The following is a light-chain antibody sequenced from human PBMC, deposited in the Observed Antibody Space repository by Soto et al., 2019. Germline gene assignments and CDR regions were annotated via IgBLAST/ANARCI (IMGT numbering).Light chain of an antibody. CDR2: SNN. CDR3: NSHTSRNFRV. V-gene: IGLV1-44*01. CDR1: SSNIGSNT. Sequence: QSVLTQPPSASGTPGQRVTISCSGSSSNIGSNTVNWYQQLPGTAPKHLIFSNNQRPSGVPDRFSGSKSGTSASLAISGLQPEDEADYYCNSHTSRNFRVFGTGTKLTVL. J-gene: IGLJ1*01.